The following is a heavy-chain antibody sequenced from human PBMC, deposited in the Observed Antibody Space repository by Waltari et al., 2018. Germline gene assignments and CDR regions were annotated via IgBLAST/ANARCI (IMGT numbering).Heavy chain of an antibody. Sequence: QVQLVQSGAEVKKPGSSVKVSCKASGGTFSSYAISWVRQAPGQGLEWMGGIIPIFGKANYAQKFQGRGTITADESTSTAYMELSSLRSEDTAVYYCARVPFDCSGGSCYFYYWGQGTLVTVSS. J-gene: IGHJ4*02. D-gene: IGHD2-15*01. V-gene: IGHV1-69*13. CDR3: ARVPFDCSGGSCYFYY. CDR1: GGTFSSYA. CDR2: IIPIFGKA.